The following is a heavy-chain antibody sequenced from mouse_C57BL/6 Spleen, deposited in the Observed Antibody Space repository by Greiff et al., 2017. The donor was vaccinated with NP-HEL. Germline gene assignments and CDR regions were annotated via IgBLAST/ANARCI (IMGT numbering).Heavy chain of an antibody. V-gene: IGHV1-80*01. CDR2: IYPGDGDT. Sequence: VQLKESGAELVKPGASVKISCKASGYAFSSYWMNWVKQRPGKGLEWIGQIYPGDGDTNYNGKFKGKATLTADKSSSTAYMQLSSLTSEDSAVYFCARSANWDIAYWGQGTLVTVSA. CDR1: GYAFSSYW. CDR3: ARSANWDIAY. D-gene: IGHD4-1*01. J-gene: IGHJ3*01.